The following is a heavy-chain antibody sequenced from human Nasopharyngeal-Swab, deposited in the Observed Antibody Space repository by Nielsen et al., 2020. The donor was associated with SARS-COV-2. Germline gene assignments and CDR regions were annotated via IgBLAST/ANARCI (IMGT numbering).Heavy chain of an antibody. CDR3: AKGTGGYQLLYFDY. CDR1: GGTFSSYA. Sequence: SVKVSCKASGGTFSSYAISWVRQAPGQGLEWMGGIIPIFGTANYAQKFQGRVTITADKSTSTAYMELSSLRSEDTAVYYCAKGTGGYQLLYFDYWGQGTLVTVSS. V-gene: IGHV1-69*06. J-gene: IGHJ4*02. CDR2: IIPIFGTA. D-gene: IGHD2-2*01.